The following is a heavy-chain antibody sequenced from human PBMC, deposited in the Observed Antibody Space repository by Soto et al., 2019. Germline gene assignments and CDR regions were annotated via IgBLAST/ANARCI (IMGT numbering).Heavy chain of an antibody. J-gene: IGHJ3*02. CDR2: ISAYNGNT. Sequence: SVKVSCKATGYSFSSYTINWVRQAPGQGLEWLGWISAYNGNTKYVQKFQGRVTMTRDTSASTAYMELSSLRSEDTAVYYCARHAVIAAAGIGAFDIWGQGTMVTVSS. CDR3: ARHAVIAAAGIGAFDI. V-gene: IGHV1-18*04. D-gene: IGHD6-13*01. CDR1: GYSFSSYT.